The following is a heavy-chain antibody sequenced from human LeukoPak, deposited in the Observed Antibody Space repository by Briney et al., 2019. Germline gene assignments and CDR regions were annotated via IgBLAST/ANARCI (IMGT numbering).Heavy chain of an antibody. J-gene: IGHJ4*02. CDR3: AREGRYDSRNY. CDR2: IYHSGST. V-gene: IGHV4-30-2*01. Sequence: SETLSPTCTVSGGSISSGGYYWSWIRQPPGKGLEWIGYIYHSGSTYYNPSLKSRVTISVDRSKNQFSLKLSSVTAADTAVYYCAREGRYDSRNYWGQGTLVTVSS. D-gene: IGHD3-22*01. CDR1: GGSISSGGYY.